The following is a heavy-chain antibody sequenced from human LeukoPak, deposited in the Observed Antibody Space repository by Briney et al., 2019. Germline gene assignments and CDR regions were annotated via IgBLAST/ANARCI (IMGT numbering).Heavy chain of an antibody. CDR1: GFTFSSYA. V-gene: IGHV3-30-3*01. D-gene: IGHD2-2*01. CDR2: ISYDESNK. J-gene: IGHJ5*02. CDR3: ARPGYCSTTTCPRFGP. Sequence: GSRRLSCAASGFTFSSYAMHWVRQAPGKGLEWVALISYDESNKYYADSVKGRFTISRDNSKNTLYLQMNSLRAEDTAVYYCARPGYCSTTTCPRFGPWGQGTLVTVSS.